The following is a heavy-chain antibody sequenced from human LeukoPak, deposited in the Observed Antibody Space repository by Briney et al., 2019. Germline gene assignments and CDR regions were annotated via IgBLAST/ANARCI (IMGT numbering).Heavy chain of an antibody. V-gene: IGHV3-21*01. J-gene: IGHJ5*02. Sequence: GGSLRLSCAASGFTFSSYSMNWVRQAPGKGLEWVSSISSISSYIYYADSVKGRFTISRDNAKNSLYLQMNSLRAEDTAVYYCARDSELGYCSGGSCYPANWFDPWGQGTLVTVFS. CDR2: ISSISSYI. CDR1: GFTFSSYS. D-gene: IGHD2-15*01. CDR3: ARDSELGYCSGGSCYPANWFDP.